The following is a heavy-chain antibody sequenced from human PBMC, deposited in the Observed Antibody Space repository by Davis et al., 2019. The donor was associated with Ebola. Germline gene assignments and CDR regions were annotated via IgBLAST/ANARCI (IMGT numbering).Heavy chain of an antibody. D-gene: IGHD4-17*01. CDR1: GYTFTSYY. V-gene: IGHV1-18*04. J-gene: IGHJ4*02. CDR2: ISDFNGDT. CDR3: ARHWGDYGDYLGY. Sequence: AASVKVSCKASGYTFTSYYMHWVRQAPGQGLEWMGWISDFNGDTNYAQKIHGRVTMTTDTSTTTAYMELRSLRSDDTAVYYCARHWGDYGDYLGYWGQGTLVTVSS.